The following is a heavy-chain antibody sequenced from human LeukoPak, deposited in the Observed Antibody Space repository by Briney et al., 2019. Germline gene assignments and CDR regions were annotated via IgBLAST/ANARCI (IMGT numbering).Heavy chain of an antibody. V-gene: IGHV3-53*01. J-gene: IGHJ6*02. CDR2: MSEDGRT. Sequence: GGSLRLSCEASGFTLSSYVMIWVRRAPGRGLQWVSVMSEDGRTYYADSVKGRFTISRDNSKNTLYLQMNSLRAEDTAVYYCAATTSVHYYDSSGPPLYYYYGMDVWGQGTTVTVSS. CDR1: GFTLSSYV. CDR3: AATTSVHYYDSSGPPLYYYYGMDV. D-gene: IGHD3-22*01.